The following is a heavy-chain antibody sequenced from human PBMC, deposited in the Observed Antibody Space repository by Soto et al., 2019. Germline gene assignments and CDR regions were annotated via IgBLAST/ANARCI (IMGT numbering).Heavy chain of an antibody. CDR1: ELSSSNHA. Sequence: EVHLLESGGGLVQPGGSLRLACAASELSSSNHAMTWVRQAPGKGLVLVSGISGSDVGAYYADSVKGRFTISREKSRSTLQLQMNSLRVADTAVYYCASGRLNGYAHGGLTSFQAWGQGNLVSVPS. CDR2: ISGSDVGA. D-gene: IGHD1-26*01. J-gene: IGHJ1*01. V-gene: IGHV3-23*01. CDR3: ASGRLNGYAHGGLTSFQA.